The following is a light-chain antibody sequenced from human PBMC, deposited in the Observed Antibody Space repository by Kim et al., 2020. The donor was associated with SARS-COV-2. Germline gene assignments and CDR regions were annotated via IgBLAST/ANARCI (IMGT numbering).Light chain of an antibody. J-gene: IGKJ1*01. CDR1: QGISNS. CDR3: QQSYSIPWT. Sequence: DIQMTQSPPSLSASVGDRVTIICRASQGISNSLAWYQQIPGKAPRLLLYGASKLESGVPSRFSGSGSGTEYTLTISSLQSEDSATFYCQQSYSIPWTFGQGTKVDIK. V-gene: IGKV1-NL1*01. CDR2: GAS.